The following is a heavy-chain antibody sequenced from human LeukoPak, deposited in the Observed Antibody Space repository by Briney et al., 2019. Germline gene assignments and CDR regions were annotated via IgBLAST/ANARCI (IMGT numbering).Heavy chain of an antibody. Sequence: GSLRLSCTASEFSISIYDLHWVRQVPGKGLEYVSTIGTAGDTYYAGSVRDRFFISRDAAKNSWYLQMITLRADDTAVYYCARAPSRGERLRAFDVWGQGTMVTVST. D-gene: IGHD1-26*01. CDR2: IGTAGDT. CDR3: ARAPSRGERLRAFDV. V-gene: IGHV3-13*01. J-gene: IGHJ3*01. CDR1: EFSISIYD.